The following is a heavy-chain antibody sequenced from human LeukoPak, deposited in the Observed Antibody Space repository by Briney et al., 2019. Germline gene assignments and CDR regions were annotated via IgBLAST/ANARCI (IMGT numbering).Heavy chain of an antibody. CDR2: ISSSGST. J-gene: IGHJ4*02. D-gene: IGHD3-9*01. Sequence: SETLSLTCAVSGGSVSGGNYYWSWIRQPPGKGLEWIGFISSSGSTSYNPSLKSRVTMSLDTSKNKFSLKLSSVTAADTAVYYCARSWSAGNYGNFDYWGQGTLVTVSS. CDR3: ARSWSAGNYGNFDY. CDR1: GGSVSGGNYY. V-gene: IGHV4-61*01.